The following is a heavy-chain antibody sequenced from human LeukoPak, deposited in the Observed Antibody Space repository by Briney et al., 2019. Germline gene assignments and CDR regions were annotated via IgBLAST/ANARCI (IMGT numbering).Heavy chain of an antibody. CDR2: IYYSGST. CDR1: GGSISSYY. Sequence: SETLSLTCTVSGGSISSYYWSWIRQPPGKGLEWIGYIYYSGSTNYNPSLKSRVTISVDTSKNQFSLKLSSVTAADTAVYYCARHRDYGDPVGYFDYWGQGTLVTVSS. D-gene: IGHD4-17*01. J-gene: IGHJ4*02. V-gene: IGHV4-59*08. CDR3: ARHRDYGDPVGYFDY.